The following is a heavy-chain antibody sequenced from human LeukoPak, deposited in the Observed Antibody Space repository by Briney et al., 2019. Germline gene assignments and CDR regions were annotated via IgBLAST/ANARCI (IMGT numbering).Heavy chain of an antibody. Sequence: SETLSLTCTVSGGSISSYFWNWTRQPAGRGLEWIGRIYTSGSANYNPSLKSRVTMSVDTSKNQFSLKLSSVTAADTAVYYCARDFWSGYYAWFDPWGQGTLVTVSS. V-gene: IGHV4-4*07. CDR1: GGSISSYF. CDR2: IYTSGSA. D-gene: IGHD3-3*01. CDR3: ARDFWSGYYAWFDP. J-gene: IGHJ5*02.